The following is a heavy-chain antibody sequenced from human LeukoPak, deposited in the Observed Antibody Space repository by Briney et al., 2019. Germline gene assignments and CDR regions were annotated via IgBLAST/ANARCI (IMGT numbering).Heavy chain of an antibody. CDR1: GFTFSHYW. D-gene: IGHD6-25*01. V-gene: IGHV3-7*01. Sequence: GGSLRLSCAASGFTFSHYWMSWVRQAPGKGLEWEANIKQDGSAKYYVDSVKGRFTISRDNAKNSLFLQMNSLRAEDTSVYYCARDTARGDFDYWGQGTLATLSS. CDR2: IKQDGSAK. J-gene: IGHJ4*02. CDR3: ARDTARGDFDY.